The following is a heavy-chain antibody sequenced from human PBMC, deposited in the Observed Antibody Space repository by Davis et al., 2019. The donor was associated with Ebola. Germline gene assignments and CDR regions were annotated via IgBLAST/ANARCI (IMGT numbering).Heavy chain of an antibody. CDR1: GGSISSGGYY. J-gene: IGHJ4*02. CDR2: IYYSGST. Sequence: MPSETLSLTCTVSGGSISSGGYYWSWIRQHPGKGLEWIGYIYYSGSTYYNPSLKSRVTISVDTSKNQFSLKLSSVTAADTAVYYCARDSRYYYDSSGYYSSYYFDYWGQGTLVTVSS. D-gene: IGHD3-22*01. CDR3: ARDSRYYYDSSGYYSSYYFDY. V-gene: IGHV4-31*03.